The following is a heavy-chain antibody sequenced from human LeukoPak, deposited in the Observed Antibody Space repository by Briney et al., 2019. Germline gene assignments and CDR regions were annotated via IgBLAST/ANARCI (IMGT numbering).Heavy chain of an antibody. CDR2: INHSGST. Sequence: PSETLSLTCAVYGGSFSGYYWSWIRQPPGKGLEWIGEINHSGSTNYNPSLKSRVTISVDTSKNQFSLKLSSVTAADTAVYYCARAQGYDYVWGSYRSTYYFDYWGQGTLVTVSS. V-gene: IGHV4-34*01. CDR1: GGSFSGYY. J-gene: IGHJ4*02. D-gene: IGHD3-16*02. CDR3: ARAQGYDYVWGSYRSTYYFDY.